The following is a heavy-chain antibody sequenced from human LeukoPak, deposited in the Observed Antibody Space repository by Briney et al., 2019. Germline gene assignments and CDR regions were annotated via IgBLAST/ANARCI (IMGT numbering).Heavy chain of an antibody. J-gene: IGHJ6*03. CDR1: GGTFSSYA. Sequence: GSSVKVSCKASGGTFSSYAISWVRQAPGQGLEWMGGIIPIFGTANYAQKFQGRVTITADESTSTAYMELSSLRSEDTAVYYCARSKETISSWTPTAHGGYYYYMDVWGKGTTVTVSS. D-gene: IGHD6-13*01. CDR3: ARSKETISSWTPTAHGGYYYYMDV. V-gene: IGHV1-69*01. CDR2: IIPIFGTA.